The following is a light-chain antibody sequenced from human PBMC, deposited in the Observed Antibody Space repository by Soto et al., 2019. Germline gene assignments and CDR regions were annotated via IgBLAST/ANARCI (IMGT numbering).Light chain of an antibody. CDR1: QRDRSN. Sequence: EIVMTPSPAILSVSPGERATLSCRASQRDRSNLARHQQKPGQAPRLLNYGASTRATGIPARFSGSGSGTEFTLTSSSLQSEHFAVYYCQQYTNWPPWTFGQGTKV. J-gene: IGKJ1*01. CDR2: GAS. V-gene: IGKV3-15*01. CDR3: QQYTNWPPWT.